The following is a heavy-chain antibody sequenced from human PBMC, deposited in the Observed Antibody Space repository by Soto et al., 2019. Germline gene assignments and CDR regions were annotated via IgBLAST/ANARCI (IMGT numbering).Heavy chain of an antibody. CDR3: ARGERYYDFWSGKKLYYYYGMDV. CDR1: EFTFSDYY. J-gene: IGHJ6*02. Sequence: GGSLRLSCAASEFTFSDYYMSWIRQAPGKGLEWVSYISSSGSTIYYADSVKGRFTISRDNAKNSLYLQMNSLRAEDTAVYYCARGERYYDFWSGKKLYYYYGMDVWGQGTTVTVSS. D-gene: IGHD3-3*01. CDR2: ISSSGSTI. V-gene: IGHV3-11*01.